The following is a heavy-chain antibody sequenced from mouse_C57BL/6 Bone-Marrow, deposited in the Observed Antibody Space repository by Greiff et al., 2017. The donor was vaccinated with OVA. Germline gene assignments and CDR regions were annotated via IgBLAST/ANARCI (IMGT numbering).Heavy chain of an antibody. CDR2: IYPGSGST. V-gene: IGHV1-55*01. CDR3: EREEGYYFHY. J-gene: IGHJ2*01. CDR1: GNTFTSYW. Sequence: QGQLQQPGAELVKPGASVKMSCKASGNTFTSYWTTWVKQRPGKGLEWIGDIYPGSGSTNYNEKFKSKATLTVDTSSSTAYMQLSSLTPEDSAVYYCEREEGYYFHYWGQSTTLTVSS.